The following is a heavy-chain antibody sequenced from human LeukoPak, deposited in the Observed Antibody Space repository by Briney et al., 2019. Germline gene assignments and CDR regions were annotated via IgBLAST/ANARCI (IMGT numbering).Heavy chain of an antibody. CDR1: GFTFSTYA. CDR3: AREGVGGMDV. Sequence: GGSLRLSCAVSGFTFSTYAMHWVRQAPGKGLEWVAVISYDGRNQKYADSAKGGFTISRDNSKNTLYLQMNSLRAEDTAVYYCAREGVGGMDVWGQGIPVTVSS. D-gene: IGHD1-26*01. CDR2: ISYDGRNQ. V-gene: IGHV3-30*04. J-gene: IGHJ6*02.